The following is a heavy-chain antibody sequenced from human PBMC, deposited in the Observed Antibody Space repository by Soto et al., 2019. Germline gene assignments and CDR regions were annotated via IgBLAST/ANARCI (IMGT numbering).Heavy chain of an antibody. CDR2: ISPYNGTT. CDR1: GYTFTTYG. J-gene: IGHJ6*02. CDR3: ARDGERDTGLNFYYYLHGMDA. V-gene: IGHV1-18*04. Sequence: ASVKVSCKASGYTFTTYGISWVRQAPGQGLEWMGWISPYNGTTKYAEKFQGEMTMTTDTATSTAYMDLRSLRSDDTAVYYCARDGERDTGLNFYYYLHGMDAWGQGTRVTVAS. D-gene: IGHD1-1*01.